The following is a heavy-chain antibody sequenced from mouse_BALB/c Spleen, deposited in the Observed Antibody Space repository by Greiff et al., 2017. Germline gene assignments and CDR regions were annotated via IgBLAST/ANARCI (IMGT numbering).Heavy chain of an antibody. CDR1: GYSFTGYT. D-gene: IGHD2-4*01. Sequence: VQLHESGPELVKPGASMKISCKASGYSFTGYTMNWVKQSHGKNLEWIGLINPYNGGTSYNQKFKGKATLTVDKSSSTAYMELIRLTSEDSAVYDCARDYEGIGYDVDYWGQGTSVTVSS. V-gene: IGHV1-18*01. J-gene: IGHJ4*01. CDR3: ARDYEGIGYDVDY. CDR2: INPYNGGT.